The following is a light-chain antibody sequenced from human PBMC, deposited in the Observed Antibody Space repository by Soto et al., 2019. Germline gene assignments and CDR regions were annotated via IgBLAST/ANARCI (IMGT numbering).Light chain of an antibody. V-gene: IGKV3-20*01. CDR1: QSVSSSY. Sequence: EIVLSQSPGTLSLSPGERATLSCRASQSVSSSYLAWYQQKPGQAPRLLIYGASSRATGIPDRFSGSGSGTDFTITISRLEPEDFAVYYCQQYGSSPDTFGPGTKVYIK. J-gene: IGKJ3*01. CDR2: GAS. CDR3: QQYGSSPDT.